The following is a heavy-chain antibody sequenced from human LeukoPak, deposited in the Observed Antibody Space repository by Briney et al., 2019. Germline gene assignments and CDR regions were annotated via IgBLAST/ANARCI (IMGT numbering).Heavy chain of an antibody. CDR2: IYPGDSDN. CDR3: ARHGLTGSFDI. Sequence: GESLKISCKGSGYTFTSYWIAWVRQMPGKGLEWMGIIYPGDSDNRNSPSFQGQVTISVDRSISTAYLQWSSLKASDTAMYYCARHGLTGSFDIWGQGTVVTVSS. D-gene: IGHD7-27*01. CDR1: GYTFTSYW. J-gene: IGHJ3*02. V-gene: IGHV5-51*01.